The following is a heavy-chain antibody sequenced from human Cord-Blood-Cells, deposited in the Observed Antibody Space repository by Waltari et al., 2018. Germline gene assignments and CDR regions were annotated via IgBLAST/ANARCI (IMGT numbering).Heavy chain of an antibody. V-gene: IGHV4-38-2*01. CDR2: IYHSGST. D-gene: IGHD3-3*01. CDR3: ARSPLRYFDY. CDR1: GYSISSGYY. J-gene: IGHJ4*02. Sequence: QVQLQESGPGLVKPSETLSLTCAVSGYSISSGYYWGWIRQPPGKGLEWIGSIYHSGSTYYNPSLKSQVTISVDTSKNQFSLKLSSVTAADTAVYYCARSPLRYFDYWGQGTLVTVSS.